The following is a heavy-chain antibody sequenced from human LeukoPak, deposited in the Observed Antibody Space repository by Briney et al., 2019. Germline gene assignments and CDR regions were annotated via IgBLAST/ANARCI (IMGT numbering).Heavy chain of an antibody. CDR1: GFTFDDYA. CDR2: ISWNSGSI. CDR3: AKDGRKYSYGHRGFDY. J-gene: IGHJ4*02. D-gene: IGHD5-18*01. V-gene: IGHV3-9*01. Sequence: PGRSLRLSCAASGFTFDDYAMHWVRQAPGKGLEWVSGISWNSGSIGYADSVKGRFTISRDNAKNSLYLQMNSLRAEDTALYYCAKDGRKYSYGHRGFDYWGQGTLVTVSS.